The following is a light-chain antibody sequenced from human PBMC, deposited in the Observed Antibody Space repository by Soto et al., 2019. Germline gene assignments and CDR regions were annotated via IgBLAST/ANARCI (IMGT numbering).Light chain of an antibody. CDR2: SNI. CDR3: AAWDDRLNGPV. Sequence: QSVLTQPPSASGTPGQRVTLSCSGASSNIGSNTVNWYQQLPGTAPKLLIYSNIRRPSGVPDRFTGSKSGTSASLAITGLQSEDEADYYCAAWDDRLNGPVFGGGTKLTVL. CDR1: SSNIGSNT. V-gene: IGLV1-44*01. J-gene: IGLJ2*01.